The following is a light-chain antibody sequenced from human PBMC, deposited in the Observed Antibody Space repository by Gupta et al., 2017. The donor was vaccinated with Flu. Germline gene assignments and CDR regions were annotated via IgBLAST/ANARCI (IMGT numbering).Light chain of an antibody. CDR1: QTVSTY. CDR2: DAS. J-gene: IGKJ5*01. Sequence: ERAPLPCRASQTVSTYLIWYQKNPGQAPRLLIYDASYRAPGIPARFSGSGSGTDFNLTIANLEPEDSAIYSCQRRVIWPPVTFGQGTRLEIK. CDR3: QRRVIWPPVT. V-gene: IGKV3-11*01.